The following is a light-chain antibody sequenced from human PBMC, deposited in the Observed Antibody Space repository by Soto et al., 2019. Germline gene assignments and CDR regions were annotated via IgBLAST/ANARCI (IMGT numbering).Light chain of an antibody. CDR1: SSDVGTYKY. V-gene: IGLV2-8*01. Sequence: QSVLTQPPSASGSPGQSVTISCTGTSSDVGTYKYVSWYQQHPGKAPKLMIYEVTKRPSGVPDRFSGSKSGNTASLTVSGLQAEDEADYYCSSYAGSNNFVFGTGTKVNV. CDR3: SSYAGSNNFV. J-gene: IGLJ1*01. CDR2: EVT.